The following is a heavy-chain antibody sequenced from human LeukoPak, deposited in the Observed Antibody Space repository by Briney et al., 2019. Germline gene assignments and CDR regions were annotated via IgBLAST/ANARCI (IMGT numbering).Heavy chain of an antibody. CDR2: IYYSGST. V-gene: IGHV4-59*08. D-gene: IGHD1-26*01. CDR3: ARHDRNSGRYYDFDY. CDR1: GGSISSYY. Sequence: PSETLSLTCTVSGGSISSYYWSWIRQPPGKGLEWIGYIYYSGSTKYNPSLRSRVTISVDTSKNQFSLKLTSVTAADTAVYYCARHDRNSGRYYDFDYWGRGTLVTVSS. J-gene: IGHJ4*02.